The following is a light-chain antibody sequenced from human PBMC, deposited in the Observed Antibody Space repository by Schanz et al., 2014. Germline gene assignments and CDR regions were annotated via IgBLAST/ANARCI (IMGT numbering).Light chain of an antibody. Sequence: QSVLTQPPSVSAAPGQKVTISCSGSTSNIGSNYVSWYKQLPGTAPKLLIFDNNQRPSGIPDRFSASKSGASATLGITVLXTGDEADYYCGTWDGSLTGGVFGGGTQLTVL. J-gene: IGLJ7*01. CDR1: TSNIGSNY. CDR3: GTWDGSLTGGV. V-gene: IGLV1-51*01. CDR2: DNN.